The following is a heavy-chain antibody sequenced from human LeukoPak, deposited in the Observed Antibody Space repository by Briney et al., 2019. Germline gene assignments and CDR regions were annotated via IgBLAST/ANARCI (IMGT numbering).Heavy chain of an antibody. CDR1: GYTFTRYG. CDR3: ASTDCSSTSCLGNAFDI. J-gene: IGHJ3*02. Sequence: ASVKVSFKASGYTFTRYGISWVRQAPGQGLEWMGWISAYNSNTNDALKLQGRVTMTTDTSTSTAYMELRSLRSDDTAVYYCASTDCSSTSCLGNAFDIWGQGTMVTVSS. V-gene: IGHV1-18*01. CDR2: ISAYNSNT. D-gene: IGHD2-2*01.